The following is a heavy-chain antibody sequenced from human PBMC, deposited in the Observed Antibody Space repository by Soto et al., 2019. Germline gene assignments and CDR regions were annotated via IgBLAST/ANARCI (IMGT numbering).Heavy chain of an antibody. CDR1: GYSFSNYN. CDR3: ARDKVWGGFDI. V-gene: IGHV1-18*01. J-gene: IGHJ3*02. CDR2: ISGYNGNT. Sequence: QVQLVQSGPELKKPGASVKVSCRSSGYSFSNYNFCWVRQAPGQGLEWLGWISGYNGNTKYAQKFQGRVTMTTASFTSTAYMELRSLRSDDTAVYYCARDKVWGGFDIWGQGTMVTVSS. D-gene: IGHD3-16*01.